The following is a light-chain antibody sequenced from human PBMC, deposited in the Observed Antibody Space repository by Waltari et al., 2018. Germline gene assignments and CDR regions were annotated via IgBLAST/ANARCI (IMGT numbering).Light chain of an antibody. Sequence: QSLLTQSPSASGTPGQRVSISCSCSRSNIGNNHVYWYQHFPGTAPRLLIYDSDRRPSGVPERFSASKSGTSASLAISGLRSEDEADYYCAAWDDSRSVVFGGGTRLTVL. CDR1: RSNIGNNH. V-gene: IGLV1-47*01. J-gene: IGLJ2*01. CDR3: AAWDDSRSVV. CDR2: DSD.